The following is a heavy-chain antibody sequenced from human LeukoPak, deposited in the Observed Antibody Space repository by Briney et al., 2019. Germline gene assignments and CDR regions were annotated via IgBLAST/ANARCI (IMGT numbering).Heavy chain of an antibody. CDR1: GFTFSNSA. CDR2: ISGSGGIT. CDR3: AKSPRFDAFDI. J-gene: IGHJ3*02. Sequence: GGSLRLSCAASGFTFSNSAMSWVRQAPGKGLEWVSTISGSGGITYYADSVKGRFTISRDNSKNTPSVQMNSLRAEDTAVYYCAKSPRFDAFDIWGQGTMVTVSS. V-gene: IGHV3-23*01. D-gene: IGHD3-3*01.